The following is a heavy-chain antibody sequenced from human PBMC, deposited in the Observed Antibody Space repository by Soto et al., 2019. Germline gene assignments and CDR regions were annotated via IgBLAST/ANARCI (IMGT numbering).Heavy chain of an antibody. CDR3: AVGVGIAAAGIRNWFDP. CDR2: INPNSGGT. CDR1: GYTFTGYY. Sequence: GASVKVSCKASGYTFTGYYMHWVRQAPGQGLEWMGWINPNSGGTNYAQKFQGRVTMTRDTSISTAYMELSRLRSDDTAVYYCAVGVGIAAAGIRNWFDPWGQGTLVTVSS. J-gene: IGHJ5*02. D-gene: IGHD6-13*01. V-gene: IGHV1-2*02.